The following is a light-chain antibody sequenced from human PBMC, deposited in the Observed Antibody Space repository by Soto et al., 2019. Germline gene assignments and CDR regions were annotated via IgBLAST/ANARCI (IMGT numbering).Light chain of an antibody. CDR1: QSISSY. Sequence: DIQTTQSPSSLSASLGDRVSITCRASQSISSYLNWYQQKPGKAPKLLIYAASSLQSGVPSRFSGSGSGTDFTLTISSLQPEDFATYYCQQSYSTPPTFGQGTQVDIK. J-gene: IGKJ1*01. V-gene: IGKV1-39*01. CDR2: AAS. CDR3: QQSYSTPPT.